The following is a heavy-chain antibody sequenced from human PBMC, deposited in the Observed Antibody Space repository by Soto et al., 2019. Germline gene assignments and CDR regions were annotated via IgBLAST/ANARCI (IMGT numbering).Heavy chain of an antibody. CDR3: AKDSHDYGGLYFDY. D-gene: IGHD4-17*01. CDR1: GFTFSSYA. Sequence: GGSLRLSCAASGFTFSSYAMSWVRPAPGKGLEWVSAISGSGGSTYYADSVKGRFTISRDNSKNTLYLQMNSLRAEDTAVYYCAKDSHDYGGLYFDYWGQGTLVTVSS. V-gene: IGHV3-23*01. J-gene: IGHJ4*02. CDR2: ISGSGGST.